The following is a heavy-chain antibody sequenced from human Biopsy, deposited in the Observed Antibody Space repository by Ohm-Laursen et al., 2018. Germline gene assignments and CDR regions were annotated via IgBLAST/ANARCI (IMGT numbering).Heavy chain of an antibody. CDR1: GGSFTGHY. Sequence: SETLSLTCIVSGGSFTGHYWSWIRQSPGKGPEWIGHISHTGYTSYKSSLKSRVAISLDTSRKHFSLRLTSLAAADTAVYYCARGSNEYGGLYFPHWGQGTLVAVSS. CDR2: ISHTGYT. J-gene: IGHJ1*01. CDR3: ARGSNEYGGLYFPH. V-gene: IGHV4-59*11. D-gene: IGHD4-23*01.